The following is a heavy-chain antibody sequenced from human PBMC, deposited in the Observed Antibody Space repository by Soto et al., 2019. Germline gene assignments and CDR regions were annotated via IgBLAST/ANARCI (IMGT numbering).Heavy chain of an antibody. D-gene: IGHD3-3*02. V-gene: IGHV3-21*01. CDR1: GFTFSRNT. CDR2: ITSSGSYV. J-gene: IGHJ6*02. CDR3: VKDEGIEAMDV. Sequence: GSLRLSCVTSGFTFSRNTMNWVRQAPGKGLEWVASITSSGSYVYYADSVKGRFSASRDNAKDSLSLQMDSLRPDDTAIYFCVKDEGIEAMDVWGQGTTVTVSS.